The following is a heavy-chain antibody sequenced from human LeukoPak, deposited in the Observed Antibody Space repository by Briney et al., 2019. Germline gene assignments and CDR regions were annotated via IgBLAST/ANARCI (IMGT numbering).Heavy chain of an antibody. CDR2: INHSGST. J-gene: IGHJ4*02. Sequence: PSETLSLTCTVSGGSISSYYWSWIRQPPGKGLEWIGEINHSGSTNYNPSLKSRVTISVDTSKNQFSLKLSSVTAADTAVYYCAGKIAVAGTYYWGQGTLVTVSS. CDR1: GGSISSYY. CDR3: AGKIAVAGTYY. V-gene: IGHV4-34*01. D-gene: IGHD6-19*01.